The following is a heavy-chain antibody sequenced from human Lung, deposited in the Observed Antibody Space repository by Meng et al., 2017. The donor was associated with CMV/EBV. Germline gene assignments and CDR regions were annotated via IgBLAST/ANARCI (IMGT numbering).Heavy chain of an antibody. Sequence: LXCTVSGGPIKNPNYYWSWNRHQPGKGLEWLGYSYYTGAYYNPSLASRIFISLDSSHNRYSLTLRDVTAADTALYFCARMRGSGSEDSWGPATLVTVSS. CDR2: SYYTGA. J-gene: IGHJ5*02. V-gene: IGHV4-31*03. CDR3: ARMRGSGSEDS. D-gene: IGHD3-10*01. CDR1: GGPIKNPNYY.